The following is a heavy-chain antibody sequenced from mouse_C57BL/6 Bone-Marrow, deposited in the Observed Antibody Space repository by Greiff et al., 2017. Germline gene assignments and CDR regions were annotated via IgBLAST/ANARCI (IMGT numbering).Heavy chain of an antibody. CDR3: AREGDYGSSLYFDY. CDR2: IYPGDGDT. J-gene: IGHJ2*01. V-gene: IGHV1-82*01. CDR1: GYAFSSSW. Sequence: QVQLKQSGPELVKPGASVKISCKASGYAFSSSWMNWVKQRPGKGLEWIGRIYPGDGDTNYNGKFKGKATLTADKSSSTAYMQLSSLTSEDSAVYFCAREGDYGSSLYFDYWGQGTTLTVSS. D-gene: IGHD1-1*01.